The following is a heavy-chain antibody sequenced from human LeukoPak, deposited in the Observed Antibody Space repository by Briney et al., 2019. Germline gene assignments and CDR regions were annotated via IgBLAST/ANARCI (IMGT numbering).Heavy chain of an antibody. CDR2: TSYDGSNK. V-gene: IGHV3-30*03. J-gene: IGHJ4*02. D-gene: IGHD1-26*01. CDR3: ARGGNSGSYYTDY. Sequence: PGGSLRLSCAASGFTFSSYGMHWVRQAPGKGLEWVAVTSYDGSNKYYADSVKGRFTISRDNSKNTLYLQMNSLRAEDTAVYYCARGGNSGSYYTDYWGQGTLVTVSS. CDR1: GFTFSSYG.